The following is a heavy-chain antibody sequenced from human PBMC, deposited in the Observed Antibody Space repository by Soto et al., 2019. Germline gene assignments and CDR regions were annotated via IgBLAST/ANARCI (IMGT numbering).Heavy chain of an antibody. CDR3: ARMGVVGATTFDY. D-gene: IGHD1-26*01. V-gene: IGHV4-59*01. CDR1: GGSISSYY. J-gene: IGHJ4*02. CDR2: IYYSGST. Sequence: SETLSLTCPVSGGSISSYYWSWIRQPPGKGLEWIGYIYYSGSTNYNPSLKSRVTISVDTSKNQFSLKLSSVTAADTALYYCARMGVVGATTFDYWGQGTLVTV.